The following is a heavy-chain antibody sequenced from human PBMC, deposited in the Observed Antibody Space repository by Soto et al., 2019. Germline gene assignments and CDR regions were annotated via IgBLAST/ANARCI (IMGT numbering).Heavy chain of an antibody. CDR1: GFTFSDYY. D-gene: IGHD4-4*01. CDR2: ISSSSSYT. V-gene: IGHV3-11*06. J-gene: IGHJ4*02. Sequence: VGSLRLSCAASGFTFSDYYMSRIRQAPGKGLEWVSYISSSSSYTNYADSVKGRFTISRDNAKNSLYLQMNSLRAEDTAVYYCARATPTTGDYNYWGQGTLVTVSS. CDR3: ARATPTTGDYNY.